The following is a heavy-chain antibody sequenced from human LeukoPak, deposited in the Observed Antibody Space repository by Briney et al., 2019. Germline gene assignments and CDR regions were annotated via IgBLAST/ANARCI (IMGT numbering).Heavy chain of an antibody. V-gene: IGHV3-20*04. CDR2: INYNGAIT. CDR3: ARTPGGYSYGLYYFDY. D-gene: IGHD5-18*01. J-gene: IGHJ4*02. Sequence: GGSLRLSCATSGFTFVDYGLSWVRRAPGKGLEWLCAINYNGAITDYADSVKGRFTISRDNAKNSLYLRMDSLRAEDTAVYYCARTPGGYSYGLYYFDYWGQGTLVTVSS. CDR1: GFTFVDYG.